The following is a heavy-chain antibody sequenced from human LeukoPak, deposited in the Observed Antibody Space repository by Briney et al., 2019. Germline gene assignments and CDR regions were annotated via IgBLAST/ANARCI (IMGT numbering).Heavy chain of an antibody. D-gene: IGHD3-22*01. J-gene: IGHJ3*02. CDR2: IYPGDSDT. V-gene: IGHV5-51*01. CDR1: GYSFTSYW. Sequence: GESLKISCKGSGYSFTSYWIGWVRQMPGKGLEWMGIIYPGDSDTKYSPSFQGQVTISADKPISTAYLQWSSLKASDTAMYYCVRLGDYYDSGGYYYQENAFDIWGQGTMVTVSS. CDR3: VRLGDYYDSGGYYYQENAFDI.